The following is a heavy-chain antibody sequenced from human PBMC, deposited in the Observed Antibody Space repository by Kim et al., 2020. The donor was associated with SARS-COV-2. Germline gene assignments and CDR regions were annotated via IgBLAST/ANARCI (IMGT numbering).Heavy chain of an antibody. D-gene: IGHD3-22*01. CDR3: ARDYYDSSGYPGY. V-gene: IGHV3-30*01. Sequence: ADSVKGRFTISRDNSKDTLYLTRNSLRAEDTAVYYCARDYYDSSGYPGYWGQGTLVTVSS. J-gene: IGHJ4*02.